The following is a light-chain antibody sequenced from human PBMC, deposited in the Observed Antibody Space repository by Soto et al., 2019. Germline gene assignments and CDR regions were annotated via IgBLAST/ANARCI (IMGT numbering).Light chain of an antibody. J-gene: IGLJ1*01. CDR3: SSSAPGRTVV. Sequence: QSVLTQPPSASGSPGQSVTISCTGTNSDIGAYDYVSWYQQHPGKVPKLMIYGVSKRPSGVPDRFSASKSGNTASLTVSGLQAEDEADYYCSSSAPGRTVVFGTGTKVTVL. CDR2: GVS. CDR1: NSDIGAYDY. V-gene: IGLV2-8*01.